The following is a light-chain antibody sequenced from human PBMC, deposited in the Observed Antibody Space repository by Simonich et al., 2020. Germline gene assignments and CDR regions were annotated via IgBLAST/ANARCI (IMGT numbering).Light chain of an antibody. CDR1: QSVRRN. J-gene: IGKJ4*01. V-gene: IGKV3-15*01. CDR2: GAS. CDR3: HQYNNWPPT. Sequence: EIVMTQSPATLSVSPGERATLSCRASQSVRRNLAGYQPKPGQAPRLLISGASTRATGIPAMFSGSGSGTEFTLTISSLQSEDFAVYYCHQYNNWPPTFGGGTKVEIK.